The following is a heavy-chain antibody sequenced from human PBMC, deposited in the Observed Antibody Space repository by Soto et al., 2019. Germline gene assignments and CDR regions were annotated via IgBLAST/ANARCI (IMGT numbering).Heavy chain of an antibody. Sequence: PSETLSLTCAVSGYSISSGYYWGWIRQPPGKGLEWIGSIYHSGSTYYNPSLKSRVTISVDTSKNQFSLKLSSVTAADTAVYYCARGAGGSGYYSEHSAFDIWGQGTMVTVSS. V-gene: IGHV4-38-2*01. CDR3: ARGAGGSGYYSEHSAFDI. CDR2: IYHSGST. CDR1: GYSISSGYY. D-gene: IGHD3-22*01. J-gene: IGHJ3*02.